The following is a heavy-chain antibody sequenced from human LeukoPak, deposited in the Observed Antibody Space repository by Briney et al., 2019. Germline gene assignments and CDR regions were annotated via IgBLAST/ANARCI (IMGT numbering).Heavy chain of an antibody. V-gene: IGHV3-74*01. CDR2: ISPNGDKT. CDR1: GFTFNTYW. Sequence: PGGSLRLSCEASGFTFNTYWMHWVRQAPGKGLVWVSRISPNGDKTNYADSVKGRFTLSRDTAKNTLYLQMNSLRAEDTAGYYYVRAPGDGSYGYFAWWGQGTLVPVSS. CDR3: VRAPGDGSYGYFAW. D-gene: IGHD6-19*01. J-gene: IGHJ4*02.